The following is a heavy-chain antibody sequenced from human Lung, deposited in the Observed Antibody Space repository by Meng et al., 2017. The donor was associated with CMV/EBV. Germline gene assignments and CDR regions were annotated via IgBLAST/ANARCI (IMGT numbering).Heavy chain of an antibody. CDR1: GGTFSSYA. CDR3: ARESRGAAAGWRWFDP. V-gene: IGHV1-69*10. J-gene: IGHJ5*02. D-gene: IGHD6-13*01. CDR2: IIPILGIA. Sequence: SGGTFSSYAISWVRQAPGQGLEWMGGIIPILGIANYPQKFQGRVTITADKSTSTAYMELSSLRSEDTAVYYCARESRGAAAGWRWFDPWGQGTLVTVSS.